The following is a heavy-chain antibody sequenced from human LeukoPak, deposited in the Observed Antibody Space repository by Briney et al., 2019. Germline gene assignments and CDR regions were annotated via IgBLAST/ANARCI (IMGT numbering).Heavy chain of an antibody. CDR2: ITTSSSYI. CDR3: AELGITMIGGV. J-gene: IGHJ6*04. D-gene: IGHD3-10*02. CDR1: GFTFSSYS. V-gene: IGHV3-21*01. Sequence: PGGSLRLSCAASGFTFSSYSMNWVRQAPGKGLEWVSSITTSSSYIYYADSVKGRFTISRDNAKNSLYLQMNSLRAEDTAVYYCAELGITMIGGVWGKGTTVTISS.